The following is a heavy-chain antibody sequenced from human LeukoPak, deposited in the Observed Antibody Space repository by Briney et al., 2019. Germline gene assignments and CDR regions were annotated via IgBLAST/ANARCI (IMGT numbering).Heavy chain of an antibody. J-gene: IGHJ4*02. CDR1: GFTFSNYE. CDR2: ISSSGKTT. D-gene: IGHD4-17*01. V-gene: IGHV3-48*03. Sequence: GGSLRLSCAASGFTFSNYEMNWVRQAPGKGLEWVAFISSSGKTTYYADSVKGRFTISRDNAKKSLHLQMNSLRAEDTAVYYCARDNNANGDLEYLDYWGQGTLVTVSS. CDR3: ARDNNANGDLEYLDY.